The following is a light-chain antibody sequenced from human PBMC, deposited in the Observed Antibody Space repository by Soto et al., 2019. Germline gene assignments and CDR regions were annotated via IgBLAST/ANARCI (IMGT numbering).Light chain of an antibody. J-gene: IGKJ5*01. CDR2: DAS. CDR1: QDINKN. CDR3: QQYESLPLT. V-gene: IGKV1-33*01. Sequence: DIQMTQSPSSLSASVGDRVTITCQASQDINKNLIWYQQKPGKAPKLLIYDASDLETGVPPRFSGSGSGTGFTFSISRLQAEDFATYYCQQYESLPLTCAQGTRLGLK.